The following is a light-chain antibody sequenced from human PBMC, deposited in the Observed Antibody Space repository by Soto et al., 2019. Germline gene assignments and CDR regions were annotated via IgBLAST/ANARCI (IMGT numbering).Light chain of an antibody. Sequence: EIVLTESPRTLSLSPGERATLSCRASQSVSSNYLAWYQQKPGQAPRLLVYGASSRATGIPDRFSGSGSGTDFTLTISRLEPEDFAVYYCQQYGSSRWTFGQGTKVDIK. V-gene: IGKV3-20*01. CDR1: QSVSSNY. J-gene: IGKJ1*01. CDR3: QQYGSSRWT. CDR2: GAS.